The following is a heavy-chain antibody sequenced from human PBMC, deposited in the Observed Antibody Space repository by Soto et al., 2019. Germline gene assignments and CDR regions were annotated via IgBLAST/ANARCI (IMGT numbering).Heavy chain of an antibody. CDR3: ATDQENYYQSSGYYYAY. CDR2: INPNSGGT. Sequence: QVQLVQSGAGVKKPGASVKVSCKGSGYTFTGYYIHWVRQAPGQGLEWMGYINPNSGGTNYAQKFQGRVTMTRDTSISTVYMELSRLRSDDTAVYWCATDQENYYQSSGYYYAYWGQGTLVTVSS. CDR1: GYTFTGYY. V-gene: IGHV1-2*02. J-gene: IGHJ4*02. D-gene: IGHD3-22*01.